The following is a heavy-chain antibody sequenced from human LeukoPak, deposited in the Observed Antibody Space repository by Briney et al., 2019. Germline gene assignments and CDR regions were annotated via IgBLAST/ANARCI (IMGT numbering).Heavy chain of an antibody. Sequence: ASVKVSCKASGDTFSSYYMHWVRQAPGQGLEWMGIINPSGGSTTYAQKFQGRVTMTRDTSTSTVYMELSSLRSEDPAVYYCARGGVLRFLEHLDYWGQGTLVTVSS. CDR2: INPSGGST. D-gene: IGHD3-3*01. J-gene: IGHJ4*02. CDR1: GDTFSSYY. CDR3: ARGGVLRFLEHLDY. V-gene: IGHV1-46*01.